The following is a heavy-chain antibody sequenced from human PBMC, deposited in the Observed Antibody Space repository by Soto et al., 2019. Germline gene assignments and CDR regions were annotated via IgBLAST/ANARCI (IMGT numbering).Heavy chain of an antibody. D-gene: IGHD3-22*01. CDR1: GFTFSNCA. CDR2: ISGNGGST. Sequence: GSLRLSCSASGFTFSNCAMHWVRQAPGNGLEYVSAISGNGGSTYYADSVKGRFTISRDNFKKMLYLQMNSLRTEDTAVYYCAKGGYYFDSSGYFDYWGLGTLVTVSS. CDR3: AKGGYYFDSSGYFDY. V-gene: IGHV3-64D*06. J-gene: IGHJ4*02.